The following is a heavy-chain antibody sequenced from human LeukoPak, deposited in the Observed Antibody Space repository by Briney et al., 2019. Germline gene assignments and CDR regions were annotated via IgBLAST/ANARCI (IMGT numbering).Heavy chain of an antibody. Sequence: GGSLRLSCAASGFTFSSYAMSWVRQAPGKGLEWVSAISGSGGSTYYANSVKGRFTISRDNSKNTLYLQMTSLRAQDTAVYYCAKGIAEESLFDSWGQGTLVTVSS. J-gene: IGHJ4*02. V-gene: IGHV3-23*01. D-gene: IGHD6-13*01. CDR2: ISGSGGST. CDR1: GFTFSSYA. CDR3: AKGIAEESLFDS.